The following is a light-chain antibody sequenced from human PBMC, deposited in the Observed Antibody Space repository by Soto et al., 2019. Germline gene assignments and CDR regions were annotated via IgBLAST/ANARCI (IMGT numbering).Light chain of an antibody. CDR1: QSISDT. Sequence: EIVMTQSPATLSVSPGGRATLSCRASQSISDTLAWYQQKPGQAPRLLIYGASKRATGFPARFSGSGSGTEFTLTISSLQPDDFATYYCQQHQSYSTFGQGTKVDI. V-gene: IGKV3-15*01. J-gene: IGKJ1*01. CDR3: QQHQSYST. CDR2: GAS.